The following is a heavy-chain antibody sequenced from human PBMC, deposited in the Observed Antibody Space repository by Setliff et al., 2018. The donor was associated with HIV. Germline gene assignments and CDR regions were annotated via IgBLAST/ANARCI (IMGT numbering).Heavy chain of an antibody. D-gene: IGHD2-2*01. J-gene: IGHJ5*02. CDR3: ARDVPTYCSSINCYDTMNQNWFDP. V-gene: IGHV1-18*01. Sequence: ASVKVSCKASGYTFINYGISWVRQAPGQGLEWMGWISAYNGHTNYAQKFQGRVTMTTDTSTSTAYTELRSLRSDDTAVYYCARDVPTYCSSINCYDTMNQNWFDPWGQGTLVTVSS. CDR1: GYTFINYG. CDR2: ISAYNGHT.